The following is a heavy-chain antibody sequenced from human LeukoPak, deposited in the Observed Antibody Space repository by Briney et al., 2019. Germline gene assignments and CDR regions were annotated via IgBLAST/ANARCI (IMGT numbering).Heavy chain of an antibody. CDR1: GFTFSSYA. J-gene: IGHJ4*02. Sequence: PGGSLRLSCAASGFTFSSYAMNWVRLAPGKGLEWVSLISGRGPSTYYADSVKGRFTVSRDNSKNTLYLQMNNLRAEDTAMYYCAKARCSNSDCYMPDWWGQGTLVTVSS. CDR2: ISGRGPST. CDR3: AKARCSNSDCYMPDW. D-gene: IGHD2-2*02. V-gene: IGHV3-23*01.